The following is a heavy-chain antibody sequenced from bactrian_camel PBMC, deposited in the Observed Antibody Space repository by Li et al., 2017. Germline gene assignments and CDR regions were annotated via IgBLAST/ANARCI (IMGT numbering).Heavy chain of an antibody. CDR3: AAKNYYTDYVCGVRADLGY. CDR1: EFTFSEYY. Sequence: VQLVESGGGLVQPGGSLRLSCDASEFTFSEYYMSWVRQAPGKGLEWVSGTYDDAKHYADSVKGRFTISQNSARNTVYLEMHSLKPEDTAMYYCAAKNYYTDYVCGVRADLGYWGQGTQVTVS. J-gene: IGHJ6*01. CDR2: TYDDAK. D-gene: IGHD4*01. V-gene: IGHV3S10*01.